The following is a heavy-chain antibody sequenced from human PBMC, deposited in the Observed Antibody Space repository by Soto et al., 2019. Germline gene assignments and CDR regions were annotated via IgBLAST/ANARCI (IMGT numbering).Heavy chain of an antibody. CDR1: GFTFSSYA. CDR3: AKAYSGSDRYYYGMDV. J-gene: IGHJ6*02. Sequence: PGGSLRLSCAASGFTFSSYAMSWVRQAPGKGLEWVSAISGSGGSTYYADSVKGRFTISRDNSKNTLYLQMNSLRAEDTAVYYCAKAYSGSDRYYYGMDVWGQGTTVTVSS. V-gene: IGHV3-23*01. CDR2: ISGSGGST. D-gene: IGHD1-26*01.